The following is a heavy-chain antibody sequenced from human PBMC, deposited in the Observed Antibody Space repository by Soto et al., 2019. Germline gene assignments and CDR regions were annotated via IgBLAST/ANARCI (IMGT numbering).Heavy chain of an antibody. CDR3: ARVSGTTPNAVYYYYGMDV. CDR2: INHSGST. Sequence: SETLSLTCAVYGGSFSGYYWSWIRQPPGKGLEWIGEINHSGSTNYNPSLKSRVTISVDTSKNQFSLKLSSVTAADTAVYYCARVSGTTPNAVYYYYGMDVWGQGTTVTVSS. D-gene: IGHD1-7*01. J-gene: IGHJ6*02. V-gene: IGHV4-34*01. CDR1: GGSFSGYY.